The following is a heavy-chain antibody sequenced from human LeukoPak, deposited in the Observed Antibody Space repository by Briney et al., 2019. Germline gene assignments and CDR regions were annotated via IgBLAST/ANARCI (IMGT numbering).Heavy chain of an antibody. Sequence: GGSLRLSCAASGFTFSSYSMNWVRQAPGKGLEWVSAISGSGGSTYYADSVKGRFTISRDNSKNTLYLQMNSLRAEDTAVYYCAKIGKNSNYSGGYFDYWRQGTLVTVSS. CDR1: GFTFSSYS. V-gene: IGHV3-23*01. CDR3: AKIGKNSNYSGGYFDY. CDR2: ISGSGGST. D-gene: IGHD1-7*01. J-gene: IGHJ4*02.